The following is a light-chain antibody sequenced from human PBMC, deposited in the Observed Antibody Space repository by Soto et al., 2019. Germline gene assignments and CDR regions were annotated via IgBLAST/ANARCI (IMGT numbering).Light chain of an antibody. CDR1: SSDIGGYDY. V-gene: IGLV2-14*01. CDR2: DVT. J-gene: IGLJ2*01. CDR3: SSYTSTSTLVV. Sequence: QSALTQPASVSGSPGQSITISCTGTSSDIGGYDYVSWYQQYPGKVPKLMIYDVTNRASGVPSRFSASKPGDTASLTISGLQAEDEADYYCSSYTSTSTLVVFGGGTKLTVL.